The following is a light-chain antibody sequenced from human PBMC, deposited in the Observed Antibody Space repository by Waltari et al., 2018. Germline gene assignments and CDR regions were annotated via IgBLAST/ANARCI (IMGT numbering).Light chain of an antibody. Sequence: QSALPQPRPVSGSPGQSVTVSCTGASSLVSWFQQYPGKAPKLIIYDVFKRPSGVPDRFSGSKSGNTASLTISGLQAEDEADYYCCSFAGSYSYVFGSGTKVTVL. CDR3: CSFAGSYSYV. V-gene: IGLV2-11*01. J-gene: IGLJ1*01. CDR2: DVF. CDR1: SSLV.